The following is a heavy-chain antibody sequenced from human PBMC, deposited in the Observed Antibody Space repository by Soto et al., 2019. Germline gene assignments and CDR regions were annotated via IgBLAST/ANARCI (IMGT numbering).Heavy chain of an antibody. V-gene: IGHV4-39*01. Sequence: SETLSLTCTVSGGSITSGTYYWGWVRQPPGKGPEWIGSLSYSGNTYYNPSLKSRVTISVDTSKNEYSVRLSSMTATDTAVYFCARVGFKTKVTVGGGFDIWGQGTLVTVSS. J-gene: IGHJ3*02. D-gene: IGHD3-16*01. CDR3: ARVGFKTKVTVGGGFDI. CDR1: GGSITSGTYY. CDR2: LSYSGNT.